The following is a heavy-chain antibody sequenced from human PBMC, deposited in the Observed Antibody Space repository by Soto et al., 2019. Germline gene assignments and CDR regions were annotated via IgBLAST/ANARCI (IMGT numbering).Heavy chain of an antibody. CDR2: INSNTGGT. CDR3: ARGGYYDSGASDY. Sequence: QVQLVQSGAEVKKPGASVNVSCKTSGYTFNGYYIHWVRQAPGQGLEWMGWINSNTGGTNYAQKFQGRVSMTRDRPTSTAYMELSRLRYDDAALYYCARGGYYDSGASDYWGQVTLVTVSS. J-gene: IGHJ4*02. V-gene: IGHV1-2*02. CDR1: GYTFNGYY. D-gene: IGHD3-22*01.